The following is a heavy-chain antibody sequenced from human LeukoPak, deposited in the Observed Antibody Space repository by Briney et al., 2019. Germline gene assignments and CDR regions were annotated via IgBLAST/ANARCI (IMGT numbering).Heavy chain of an antibody. Sequence: AGGSLRLSCAASGFTFDDYGMSWVRQAPGKGLEWVSGINWNGGSTGYADSVKGRFTISRDNANNSLYLQINSLRAEDTAVYYCATGSCSSPNCFGDLYYYYYYMDVWGKGTTVTVSS. D-gene: IGHD2-2*01. CDR3: ATGSCSSPNCFGDLYYYYYYMDV. J-gene: IGHJ6*03. CDR2: INWNGGST. CDR1: GFTFDDYG. V-gene: IGHV3-20*04.